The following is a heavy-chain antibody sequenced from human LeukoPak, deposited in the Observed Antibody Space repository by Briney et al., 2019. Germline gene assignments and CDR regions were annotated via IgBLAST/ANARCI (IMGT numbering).Heavy chain of an antibody. J-gene: IGHJ5*02. D-gene: IGHD3-10*01. V-gene: IGHV4-34*01. CDR2: INHSGST. Sequence: SETLSLTCTVSGGSISSYYWSWIRQPPGKGLEWIGEINHSGSTNYNPSLKSRVTISVDTSKNQFSLKLSSVTAADTAVYYCARRGVRHSAHNWFDPWGQGTLVTVSS. CDR3: ARRGVRHSAHNWFDP. CDR1: GGSISSYY.